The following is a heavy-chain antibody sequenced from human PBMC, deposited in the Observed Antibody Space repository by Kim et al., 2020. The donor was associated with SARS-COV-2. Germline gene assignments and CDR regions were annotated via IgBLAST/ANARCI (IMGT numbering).Heavy chain of an antibody. V-gene: IGHV4-31*03. CDR2: IYYSGST. Sequence: SETLSLTCTVSGGSISSGGYYWSWIRQHPGKGLEWIGYIYYSGSTYYNPSLKSRVTISVDTSKNQFSLKLSSVTAADTAVYYCARVPRVHGVHDGMDVWGQGTTFTVSS. CDR1: GGSISSGGYY. J-gene: IGHJ6*02. CDR3: ARVPRVHGVHDGMDV. D-gene: IGHD2-2*01.